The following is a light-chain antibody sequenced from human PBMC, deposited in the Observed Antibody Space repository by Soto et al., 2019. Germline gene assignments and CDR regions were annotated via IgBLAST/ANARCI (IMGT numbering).Light chain of an antibody. CDR1: QNVLYSSNNKEY. CDR3: HQYHSTPRT. V-gene: IGKV4-1*01. J-gene: IGKJ1*01. Sequence: DIVMTQSPDSLAVSLGERATINCKSSQNVLYSSNNKEYLAWYQQKPGQPPKLLIYWASTRESGVPDRFSGGGSGTDFTLTISSLQAEDVAVYYCHQYHSTPRTFGQGTKVDSK. CDR2: WAS.